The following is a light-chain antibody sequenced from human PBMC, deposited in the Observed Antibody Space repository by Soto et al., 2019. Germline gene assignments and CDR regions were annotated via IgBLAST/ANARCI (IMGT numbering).Light chain of an antibody. CDR2: GNS. CDR1: SSNIGAGYD. Sequence: QSVLTQPPSVSGAPGQRVTISCTGSSSNIGAGYDVHWYQQLPGTAPKLLIYGNSNRPSEVPDRFSGSKSGTSASLPITGLQTEDVADYCCQSYDSSLSGSVFGGRTKLTVL. CDR3: QSYDSSLSGSV. V-gene: IGLV1-40*01. J-gene: IGLJ2*01.